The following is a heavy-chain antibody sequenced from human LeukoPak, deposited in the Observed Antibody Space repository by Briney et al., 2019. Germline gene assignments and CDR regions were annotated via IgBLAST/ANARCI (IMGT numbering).Heavy chain of an antibody. D-gene: IGHD4-23*01. CDR1: GFTFSSYG. Sequence: GGSLRLSCAASGFTFSSYGMYWVRQAPGKGLEWVAFTRYDGSNKYYADSVKGRFTISRDNSKNTLYLQMNSLRAEDTAVYYCAKGGYHGNAPGYWGQGTLVTVSS. J-gene: IGHJ4*02. V-gene: IGHV3-30*02. CDR3: AKGGYHGNAPGY. CDR2: TRYDGSNK.